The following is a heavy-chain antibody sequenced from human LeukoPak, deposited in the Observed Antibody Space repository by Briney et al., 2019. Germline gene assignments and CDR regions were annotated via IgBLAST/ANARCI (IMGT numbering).Heavy chain of an antibody. CDR1: GFTFNNYA. V-gene: IGHV3-23*01. CDR3: ATQSPDYSIGPSYGSFDI. D-gene: IGHD3-10*01. J-gene: IGHJ3*02. CDR2: IGASGGNI. Sequence: GGSLRLSCEASGFTFNNYAMSWVRQAPGKGLEWVSSIGASGGNIFYADSVKGRFTISRDNSKNTLFLQMNGLRAEDTALYYCATQSPDYSIGPSYGSFDIWGQGTMVTVSS.